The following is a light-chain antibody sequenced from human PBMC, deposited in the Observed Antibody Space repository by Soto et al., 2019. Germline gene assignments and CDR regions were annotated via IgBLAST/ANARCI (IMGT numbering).Light chain of an antibody. CDR1: SSNIGAGYD. V-gene: IGLV1-40*01. CDR2: SNN. Sequence: QAVVTQPPSVSGAPGQRVTISCTGSSSNIGAGYDVHWYQQLPGTAPKLLIYSNNRRPSGVPDRFSGSKSGTSASLAITGLQAEDEADYYCQSYDSSLSAVVFGGGTQLTVL. J-gene: IGLJ2*01. CDR3: QSYDSSLSAVV.